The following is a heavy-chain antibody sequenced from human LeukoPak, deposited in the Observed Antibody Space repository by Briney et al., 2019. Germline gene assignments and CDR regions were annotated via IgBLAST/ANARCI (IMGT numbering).Heavy chain of an antibody. V-gene: IGHV3-23*01. CDR2: ISGSGGST. J-gene: IGHJ4*02. D-gene: IGHD6-13*01. Sequence: GGSLRLSCAASGFTFSSYAMSWVRQAPGKGLEWVSAISGSGGSTYYADSVKGRFTISRDNSKNTLYLQMNSLRAEDTAVYYCVLSGIAAAGSPDWGQGTLVTVSS. CDR3: VLSGIAAAGSPD. CDR1: GFTFSSYA.